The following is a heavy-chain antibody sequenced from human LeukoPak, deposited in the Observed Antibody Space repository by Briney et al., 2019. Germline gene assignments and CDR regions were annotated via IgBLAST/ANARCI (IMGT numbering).Heavy chain of an antibody. J-gene: IGHJ4*02. CDR1: GFTFSGSA. V-gene: IGHV3-73*01. Sequence: GGSLRLSCAASGFTFSGSAMHWVRQASGKGLEWVGRIRSKANSYATAYAASVKGMFTISRDDSKNTAYLQMSSLKTEDTAVYYCTSRIVVHLDYWGQGTLVTVSS. CDR2: IRSKANSYAT. D-gene: IGHD3-22*01. CDR3: TSRIVVHLDY.